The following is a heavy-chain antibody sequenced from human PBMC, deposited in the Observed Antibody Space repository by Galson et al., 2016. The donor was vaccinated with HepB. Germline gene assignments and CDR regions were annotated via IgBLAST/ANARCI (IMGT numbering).Heavy chain of an antibody. V-gene: IGHV3-30*19. CDR3: ARACSGSRCYSG. CDR1: GFTFSSYG. CDR2: ISYGGNND. Sequence: SLRLSCAASGFTFSSYGMHWVRQAPGKGLEWVAFISYGGNNDYYVDSVKGRFTISRDNSKNTLYLQMNSLRHEDTAVYYCARACSGSRCYSGWGQGTLVTVSS. D-gene: IGHD2-15*01. J-gene: IGHJ4*02.